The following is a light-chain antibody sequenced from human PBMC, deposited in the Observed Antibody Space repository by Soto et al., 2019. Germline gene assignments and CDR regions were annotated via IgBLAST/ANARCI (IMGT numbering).Light chain of an antibody. V-gene: IGKV1-5*03. Sequence: DIQMTQSPSTLSASVGDRVTITCRASQSISNWLAWYQQKPGKAPKLLIYKASSLESGVPSRFSGSRSGTEFTLTISSLQPDDFATYYCQQYSSYSFGQGTKLEIK. CDR3: QQYSSYS. CDR2: KAS. CDR1: QSISNW. J-gene: IGKJ2*01.